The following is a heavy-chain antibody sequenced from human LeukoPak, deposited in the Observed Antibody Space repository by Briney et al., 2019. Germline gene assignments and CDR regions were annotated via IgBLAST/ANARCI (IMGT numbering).Heavy chain of an antibody. Sequence: SQTLSLTCTVSGGSISSGDCYWSWIRQPPGKGLEWIGYIYYSGSTYYNPSLKSRVTISVDTSKNQFSLKLSSVTAADTAVYYCAREGSGAAMMVFDYWGQGTLVTVSS. V-gene: IGHV4-30-4*01. J-gene: IGHJ4*02. CDR1: GGSISSGDCY. D-gene: IGHD3-3*01. CDR2: IYYSGST. CDR3: AREGSGAAMMVFDY.